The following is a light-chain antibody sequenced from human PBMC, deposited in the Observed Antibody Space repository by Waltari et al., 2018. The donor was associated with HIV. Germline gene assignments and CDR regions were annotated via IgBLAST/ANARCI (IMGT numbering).Light chain of an antibody. J-gene: IGKJ1*01. Sequence: EIVLKQSTGTLSLSPGERATLSCRASQSLSSTYVAWYQQKPGQAPRLLIYGASTRATGIPDRFSGSGSGTDFTLTISSLEPEDFAVYHCQQYGTSPWTFGQGTKVETK. CDR2: GAS. CDR3: QQYGTSPWT. V-gene: IGKV3-20*01. CDR1: QSLSSTY.